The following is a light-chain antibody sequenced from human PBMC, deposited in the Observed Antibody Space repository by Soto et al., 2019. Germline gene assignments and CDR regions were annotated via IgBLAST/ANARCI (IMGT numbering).Light chain of an antibody. CDR3: CSYAGGRNV. Sequence: QSVLTQPASVSGSAGQSITISCTGTSSDVGSYNLVSWYQHHPGKAPKLMLFEGSKRPSGVSNRFSGSKSGNTASLTISGLQAEDEADYYCCSYAGGRNVFGTGTKVTVL. V-gene: IGLV2-23*03. CDR1: SSDVGSYNL. J-gene: IGLJ1*01. CDR2: EGS.